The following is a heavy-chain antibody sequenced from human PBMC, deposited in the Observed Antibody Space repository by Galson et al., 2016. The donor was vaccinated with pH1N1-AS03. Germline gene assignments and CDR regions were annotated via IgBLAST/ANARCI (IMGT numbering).Heavy chain of an antibody. D-gene: IGHD3-10*01. CDR3: VRHNSTDYGSGNEGWFDP. J-gene: IGHJ5*02. Sequence: SLRLSCAGSGFTFRSYSMNWVRQAPGKGLEWLSFISSSSGTMHYADSVKGRFITSRDNAKNSVYLQMNSLRVADTAVYYCVRHNSTDYGSGNEGWFDPWGQGTLVTVSS. V-gene: IGHV3-48*04. CDR1: GFTFRSYS. CDR2: ISSSSGTM.